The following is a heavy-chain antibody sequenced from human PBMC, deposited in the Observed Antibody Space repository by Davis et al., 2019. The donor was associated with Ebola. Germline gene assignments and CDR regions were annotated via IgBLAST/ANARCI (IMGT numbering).Heavy chain of an antibody. CDR3: ATTAGLGVSWDF. CDR1: GFTFSNAR. D-gene: IGHD3-10*01. CDR2: IETKSVGETT. J-gene: IGHJ4*02. V-gene: IGHV3-15*07. Sequence: GESLKISCAASGFTFSNARMNWVRQAPGKGLEWVGRIETKSVGETTDYGTPVKGRFTISRDDSKNTLYLQMDSLKTEDTALYYCATTAGLGVSWDFWGQGTVVTVSS.